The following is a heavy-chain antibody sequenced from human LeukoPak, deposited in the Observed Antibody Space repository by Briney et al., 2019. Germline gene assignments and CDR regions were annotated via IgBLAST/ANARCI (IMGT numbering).Heavy chain of an antibody. CDR3: ASGDGYLQPY. CDR2: IHYDGKI. V-gene: IGHV3-53*01. CDR1: GFSVSGKF. J-gene: IGHJ4*02. Sequence: GGSLRLSCAASGFSVSGKFMSWVRQAPGKGLEWVSIIHYDGKIRYAGSVGGRFTIYRDDSENTLFLQMNSLRVDDTTVYFCASGDGYLQPYWGQGTLVTVSS. D-gene: IGHD2-21*01.